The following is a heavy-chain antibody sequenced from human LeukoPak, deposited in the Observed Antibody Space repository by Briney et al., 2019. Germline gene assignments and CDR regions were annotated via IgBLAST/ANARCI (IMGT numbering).Heavy chain of an antibody. Sequence: GGSLRLSCAASGFTFSSYAMSWVRQAQGKGLEWGSAISGSGGSTYYADSVKGRFTISRDNSKNRLYVKMKSLRAEDTAVYYCAKGTYDSSGYFDYWGQGTLVTVSS. J-gene: IGHJ4*02. D-gene: IGHD3-22*01. CDR1: GFTFSSYA. V-gene: IGHV3-23*01. CDR3: AKGTYDSSGYFDY. CDR2: ISGSGGST.